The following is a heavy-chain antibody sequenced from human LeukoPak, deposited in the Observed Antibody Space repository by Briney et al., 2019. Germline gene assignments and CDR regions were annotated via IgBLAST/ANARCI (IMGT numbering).Heavy chain of an antibody. Sequence: GGSLRLSCAASGFTVSSNYMSWVRQAPGKGLEWVANIKQDGSEKYYVDSVKGRFTISRDNAKNSLYLQMNSLRAEDTAVYYCAGRGQSFDYHYYYYMDVWGKGTTVTVSS. CDR1: GFTVSSNY. J-gene: IGHJ6*03. CDR3: AGRGQSFDYHYYYYMDV. D-gene: IGHD3-10*01. V-gene: IGHV3-7*01. CDR2: IKQDGSEK.